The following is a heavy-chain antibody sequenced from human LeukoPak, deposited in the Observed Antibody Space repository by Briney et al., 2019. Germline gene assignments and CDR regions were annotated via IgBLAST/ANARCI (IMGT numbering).Heavy chain of an antibody. J-gene: IGHJ4*02. CDR1: GGSFSGYY. D-gene: IGHD6-19*01. V-gene: IGHV4-34*01. Sequence: PSETLSLTCAVYGGSFSGYYWSWIRQPPGKGLEWIGEINHSGSTNYNPSLKSRVTISVDTSKNQFSLKLSSVTAADTAVYYCASYSSGWYHFDYWGQGTLVTVSS. CDR2: INHSGST. CDR3: ASYSSGWYHFDY.